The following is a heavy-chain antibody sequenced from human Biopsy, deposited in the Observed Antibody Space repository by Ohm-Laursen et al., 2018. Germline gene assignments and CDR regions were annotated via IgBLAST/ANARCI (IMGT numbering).Heavy chain of an antibody. D-gene: IGHD5/OR15-5a*01. CDR2: ISFDGSDQ. Sequence: SLRLSCAASRFTFSTYGMHRVRQAPGKGLEWVAVISFDGSDQKYADSVKGRFTISRDNSKNTLYLQMNSLRAEDTAVYYCAKDLSVYYYYGIDVWGQGTTVTVSS. V-gene: IGHV3-30*18. CDR1: RFTFSTYG. J-gene: IGHJ6*02. CDR3: AKDLSVYYYYGIDV.